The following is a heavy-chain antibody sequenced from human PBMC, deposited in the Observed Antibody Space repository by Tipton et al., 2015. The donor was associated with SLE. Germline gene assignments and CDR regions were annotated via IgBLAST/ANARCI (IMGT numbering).Heavy chain of an antibody. CDR2: IYYSGST. V-gene: IGHV4-39*01. D-gene: IGHD7-27*01. CDR1: GGSISSSSYY. CDR3: AFLGLTYYYYYYMDV. J-gene: IGHJ6*03. Sequence: TLSLTCTVSGGSISSSSYYWGWIRQPPGKGLEWIGSIYYSGSTYYNPSLKSRVTISVDTSKNQFSLKLSSVTAADTAVYYCAFLGLTYYYYYYMDVWGKGTTVTVS.